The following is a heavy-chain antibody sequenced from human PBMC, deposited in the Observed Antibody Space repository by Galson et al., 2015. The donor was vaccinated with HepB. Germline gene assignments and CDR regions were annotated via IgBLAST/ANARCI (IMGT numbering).Heavy chain of an antibody. V-gene: IGHV4-4*07. CDR1: GGSISSYY. Sequence: SETLSLTCIVSGGSISSYYWSWIRQPAGKGLEWIGRIYTSGNNNYSPSLKSRVTMSVDTSKNQFSLNLTSVTAADTAVYYCAREGTATQRGFDYWGQGTLLTVSS. CDR3: AREGTATQRGFDY. J-gene: IGHJ4*02. CDR2: IYTSGNN. D-gene: IGHD5-24*01.